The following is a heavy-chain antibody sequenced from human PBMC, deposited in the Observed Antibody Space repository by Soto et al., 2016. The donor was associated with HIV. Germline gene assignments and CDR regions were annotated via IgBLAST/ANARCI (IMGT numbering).Heavy chain of an antibody. CDR2: IDHSGDS. Sequence: QVHLQQWGTGQLKPSETLSLKCAVYGGSFNNYYWSWIRQSPGKGLEWIADIDHSGDSEYNSSLKSRLNVSIDISKKQISLKMTYVTAADTALYYCSRQRMLVTPDFDLWGQGTQVTVSA. CDR1: GGSFNNYY. V-gene: IGHV4-34*01. CDR3: SRQRMLVTPDFDL. J-gene: IGHJ4*02. D-gene: IGHD2-21*02.